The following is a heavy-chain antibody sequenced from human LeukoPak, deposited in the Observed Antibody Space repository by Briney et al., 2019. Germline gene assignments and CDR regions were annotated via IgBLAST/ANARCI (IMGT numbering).Heavy chain of an antibody. V-gene: IGHV4-31*03. J-gene: IGHJ5*02. Sequence: SQTLSLTCTVSGVSINSGGYYWRWIRQHPGKGLEWNGYISYTGSRYYNPSLKSRITISIDTSKNQFSLNLTSVTAADTAVYYCARDLGSDGFNLRNWFDPWGQGTLVTVSS. CDR1: GVSINSGGYY. D-gene: IGHD5-24*01. CDR2: ISYTGSR. CDR3: ARDLGSDGFNLRNWFDP.